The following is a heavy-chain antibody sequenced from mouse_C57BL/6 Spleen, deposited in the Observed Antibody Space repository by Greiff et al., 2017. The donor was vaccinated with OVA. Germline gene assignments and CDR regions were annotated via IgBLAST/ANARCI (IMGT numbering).Heavy chain of an antibody. CDR1: GYTFTSYW. CDR2: IDPSDSYT. J-gene: IGHJ2*01. Sequence: VQLQQPGAELVMPGASVKLSCKASGYTFTSYWMHWVKQRPGQGLEWIGEIDPSDSYTNYNQKFKGKSTMTVDKSSSTAYMQLSSLTSEDSAVYYCARRSEGIWGGSYFGCWGQSTTLSAAS. D-gene: IGHD1-1*02. CDR3: ARRSEGIWGGSYFGC. V-gene: IGHV1-69*01.